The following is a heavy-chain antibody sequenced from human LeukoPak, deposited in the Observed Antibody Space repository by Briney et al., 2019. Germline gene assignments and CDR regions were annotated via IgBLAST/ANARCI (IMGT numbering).Heavy chain of an antibody. CDR1: GYTFTGYY. V-gene: IGHV1-2*02. Sequence: ASVKVSCKASGYTFTGYYMHWVRQAPGQGLEWMGWINPNSGGTNYAQKFQGRVTMTRDTSISTAYMELSRLRSDDTAVYYCAREASWQQLRAFDIWGQGTMVTVSS. CDR2: INPNSGGT. CDR3: AREASWQQLRAFDI. J-gene: IGHJ3*02. D-gene: IGHD6-13*01.